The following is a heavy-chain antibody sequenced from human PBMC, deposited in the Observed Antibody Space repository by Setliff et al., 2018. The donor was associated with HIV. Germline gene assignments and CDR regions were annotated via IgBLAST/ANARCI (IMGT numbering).Heavy chain of an antibody. V-gene: IGHV4-61*02. CDR1: GGSISSGSYY. J-gene: IGHJ5*02. Sequence: SETLSLTCTVSGGSISSGSYYWSWIRQPAGKGLEWIGRTHISGNTSYNPSLKSRVTISVDTSKNQFSLKLSSVTAADTAVYYCAREFTSVAGTRPPFDPWGQGTLVTVSS. CDR3: AREFTSVAGTRPPFDP. D-gene: IGHD6-19*01. CDR2: THISGNT.